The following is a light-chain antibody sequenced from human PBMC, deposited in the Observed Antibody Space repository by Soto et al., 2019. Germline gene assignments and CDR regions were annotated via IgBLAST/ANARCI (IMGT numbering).Light chain of an antibody. Sequence: QSVLTQPPSASGTPGQRVTISCSGSSSNIGSNTVNWYQQLPGTAPKLLIYSNNKRPSGVPDRFSGSESGTSASLAISGLQSEDEADYYCAAWDDSLNGVVFGGGTKVTVL. CDR3: AAWDDSLNGVV. CDR1: SSNIGSNT. J-gene: IGLJ2*01. V-gene: IGLV1-44*01. CDR2: SNN.